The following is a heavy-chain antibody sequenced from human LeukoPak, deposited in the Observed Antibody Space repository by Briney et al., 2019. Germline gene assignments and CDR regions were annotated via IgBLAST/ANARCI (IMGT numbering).Heavy chain of an antibody. Sequence: SVKVSCKASGGTFSSYAITWVRQAPGQGLEWMGGIIPIFGTANYAQEFQGRVTITTDESTSTAYMELSSLRSEDTAVYYCARGSIAASRYYFDYWGQGTLVTVSS. CDR2: IIPIFGTA. D-gene: IGHD6-6*01. CDR1: GGTFSSYA. J-gene: IGHJ4*02. CDR3: ARGSIAASRYYFDY. V-gene: IGHV1-69*05.